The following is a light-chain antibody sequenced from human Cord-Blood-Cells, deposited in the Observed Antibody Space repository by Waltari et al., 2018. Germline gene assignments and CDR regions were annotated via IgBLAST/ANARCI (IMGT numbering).Light chain of an antibody. CDR3: SSYTSSSTYNYV. J-gene: IGLJ1*01. Sequence: QSALTQPASVSGSPGQSITISCTRTSSDVGGYNYVSWYQQHPGKAPKLMIYDVSNRPSGVSNRFSGSKAGNTASLTISGLQAEDEADYYCSSYTSSSTYNYVFGTGTKVTVL. CDR2: DVS. CDR1: SSDVGGYNY. V-gene: IGLV2-14*01.